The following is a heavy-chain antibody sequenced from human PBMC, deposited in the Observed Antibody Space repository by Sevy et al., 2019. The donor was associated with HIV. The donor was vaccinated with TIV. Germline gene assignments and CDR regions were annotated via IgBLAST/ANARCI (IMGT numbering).Heavy chain of an antibody. Sequence: GGSLRLSCAASGFVFNDAWMNWVRQAPGKGLEWVGRIKSQTDGGTKDYSAPVKGRFTISRDDSKNTLYLQMNSLKTEDTAVYYCTTHYGSWSYNVFDIWGQGTMVTVSS. V-gene: IGHV3-15*07. CDR1: GFVFNDAW. D-gene: IGHD3-10*01. CDR3: TTHYGSWSYNVFDI. J-gene: IGHJ3*02. CDR2: IKSQTDGGTK.